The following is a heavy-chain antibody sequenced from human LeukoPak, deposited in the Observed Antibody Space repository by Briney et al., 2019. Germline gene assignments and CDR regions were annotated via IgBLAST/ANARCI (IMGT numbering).Heavy chain of an antibody. D-gene: IGHD7-27*01. CDR3: ARDYTGGWNDY. Sequence: GGSLRLSCAASGFTFSSYGMHWVRQAPGKGLEWVAVISYDGSNKYYADSVKGRFTISRDNTKNSLYLQMNSLRAEDTAVYYCARDYTGGWNDYWGQGTLVIVSS. J-gene: IGHJ4*02. CDR2: ISYDGSNK. V-gene: IGHV3-30*03. CDR1: GFTFSSYG.